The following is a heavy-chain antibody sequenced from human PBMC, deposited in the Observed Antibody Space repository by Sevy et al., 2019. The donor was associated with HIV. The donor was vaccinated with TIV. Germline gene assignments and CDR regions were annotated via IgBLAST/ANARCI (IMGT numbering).Heavy chain of an antibody. D-gene: IGHD4-17*01. CDR1: GFTFSSYA. CDR2: IIYDGSKK. J-gene: IGHJ5*02. Sequence: GGYLRLSCAASGFTFSSYAMHWVRQAPGKGLEWVADIIYDGSKKYYADSVTGRFTISRDNSKNTLYLQMNSLRAEDTAVYYCARDQHDYAGNVRTGWFDPWGQGTLVIVSS. V-gene: IGHV3-30-3*01. CDR3: ARDQHDYAGNVRTGWFDP.